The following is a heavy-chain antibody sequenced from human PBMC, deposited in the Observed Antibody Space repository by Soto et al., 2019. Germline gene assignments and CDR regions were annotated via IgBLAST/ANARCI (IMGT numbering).Heavy chain of an antibody. CDR1: GYTFTSSG. CDR2: ISSDNGNT. V-gene: IGHV1-18*01. CDR3: AGDQGIITLGVYSMYYYGMDV. D-gene: IGHD3-22*01. J-gene: IGHJ6*02. Sequence: QVQLVQSGAEVKNPGASVKVSCKASGYTFTSSGISWVRQAPGQGLEWMGWISSDNGNTNYAQHLQGRVSMTTDTSTRTSYMDLRSLSSDDTAVYYCAGDQGIITLGVYSMYYYGMDVRGQGTTVTVSS.